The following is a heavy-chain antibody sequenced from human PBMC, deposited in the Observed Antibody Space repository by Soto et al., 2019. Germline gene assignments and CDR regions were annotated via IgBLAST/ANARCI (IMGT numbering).Heavy chain of an antibody. CDR1: GFTFRTYA. V-gene: IGHV3-30-3*01. CDR3: ARATDPYSRGWLFDY. Sequence: QVQLVETGGGVVQPGKSLRLSCAGSGFTFRTYAMHWVRQAPGKGLEWVAGISYDGSNQKYADSVKGRFTVSRDNSKNTLYLQMNSLSPEDTAVYFCARATDPYSRGWLFDYWGQGSLVTVSS. J-gene: IGHJ4*02. CDR2: ISYDGSNQ. D-gene: IGHD6-19*01.